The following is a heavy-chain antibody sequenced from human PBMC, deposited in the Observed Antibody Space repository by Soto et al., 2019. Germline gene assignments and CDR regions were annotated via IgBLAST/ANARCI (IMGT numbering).Heavy chain of an antibody. CDR2: IIGVFPTT. CDR1: GGSQA. J-gene: IGHJ4*02. V-gene: IGHV1-69*06. Sequence: QVQLVQSGAEVKKPGSSVKVSCKTSGGSQATSWVRQAPGHGPEWLGGIIGVFPTTNKAEKFEGRVTITADKSTGNAYMELSIMTSVATAVYYCSTVSPPLSGAFTYGYEGPFAYWGQGILVIVSS. CDR3: STVSPPLSGAFTYGYEGPFAY. D-gene: IGHD5-18*01.